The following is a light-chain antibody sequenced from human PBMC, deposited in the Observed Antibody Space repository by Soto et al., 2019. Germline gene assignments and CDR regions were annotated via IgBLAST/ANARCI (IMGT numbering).Light chain of an antibody. Sequence: QSVLTQPASVSGSPGQSITISCTGTSSDVGGYNYVCWYQQHPGKAPKLVISDISNRPSGVSDRFSGSKSGNTASLSISGLQAEDEADYYCSSYTSSSSYVFGTGTKVTVL. CDR1: SSDVGGYNY. CDR2: DIS. CDR3: SSYTSSSSYV. V-gene: IGLV2-14*01. J-gene: IGLJ1*01.